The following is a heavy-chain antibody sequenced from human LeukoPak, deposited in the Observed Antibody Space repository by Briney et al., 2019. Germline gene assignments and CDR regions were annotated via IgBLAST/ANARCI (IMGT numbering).Heavy chain of an antibody. D-gene: IGHD3-3*01. CDR2: ISYDGGNK. J-gene: IGHJ4*02. Sequence: GRSLRLSCAASGFTFSSYGMHWVRQAPGKGLEWVAVISYDGGNKYYADSVKGRFTISRDNSKNTLYLQINSLRAEDTAVYYCAKFWSGQATTQNDYWGQGTLVTVSS. V-gene: IGHV3-30*18. CDR3: AKFWSGQATTQNDY. CDR1: GFTFSSYG.